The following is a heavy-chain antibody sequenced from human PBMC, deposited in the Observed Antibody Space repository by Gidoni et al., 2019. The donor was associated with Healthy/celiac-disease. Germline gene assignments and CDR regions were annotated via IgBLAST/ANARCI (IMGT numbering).Heavy chain of an antibody. D-gene: IGHD3-22*01. CDR2: ISSSSSYI. V-gene: IGHV3-21*01. J-gene: IGHJ6*02. CDR1: GFTFSSYS. Sequence: EVQLVESGGGLVKPGGSLRLSCAASGFTFSSYSMNWVRQAPGKGLEWVSSISSSSSYIYYADSVKGRFTISRDNAKNSLYLQMNSLRAEDTAVYYCARANYDSSGYLQNYYGMDVWGQGTTVTVSS. CDR3: ARANYDSSGYLQNYYGMDV.